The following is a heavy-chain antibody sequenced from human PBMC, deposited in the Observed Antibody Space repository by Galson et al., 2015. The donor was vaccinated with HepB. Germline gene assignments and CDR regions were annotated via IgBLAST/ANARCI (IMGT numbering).Heavy chain of an antibody. CDR1: GFSLNTSGVG. CDR2: IYWDDDE. Sequence: PALVKPTQTLTLTRTFSGFSLNTSGVGVGWIRQPPGKALEWLAIIYWDDDERYSPSLKSRLTITKDTSKNQVVLTMTNMDPVDTATYYCTHSFLIAAIQFWGQGTLVTVSS. D-gene: IGHD2-21*01. J-gene: IGHJ4*02. CDR3: THSFLIAAIQF. V-gene: IGHV2-5*02.